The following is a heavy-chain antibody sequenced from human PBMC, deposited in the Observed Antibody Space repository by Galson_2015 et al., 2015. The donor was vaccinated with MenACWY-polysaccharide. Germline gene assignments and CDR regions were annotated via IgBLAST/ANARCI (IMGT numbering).Heavy chain of an antibody. Sequence: LRLSCATSGFTSSNAWMSWVRQAPGKGLEWVGRIKSKYNGGTTDYAAPVKGRFSISRDDSQSTAYLQMNSLRTDDTGIYYCTTWGRDVYWGQGTVVTVSP. D-gene: IGHD3-10*01. CDR2: IKSKYNGGTT. V-gene: IGHV3-15*01. J-gene: IGHJ4*02. CDR1: GFTSSNAW. CDR3: TTWGRDVY.